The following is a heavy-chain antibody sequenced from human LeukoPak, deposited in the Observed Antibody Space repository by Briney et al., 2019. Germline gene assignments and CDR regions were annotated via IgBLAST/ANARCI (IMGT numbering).Heavy chain of an antibody. V-gene: IGHV4-30-2*01. Sequence: PSQTLSLTCTVSGGSISSGGYYWSWIRQPPGKGLEWIGYIYHSGSTYYNPSLKSRVTISVDRSKNQFSLKLSSVTAADTAVYYCARERGRASGSYSGWFDPWGQGTLVTVSS. CDR1: GGSISSGGYY. D-gene: IGHD1-26*01. CDR2: IYHSGST. J-gene: IGHJ5*02. CDR3: ARERGRASGSYSGWFDP.